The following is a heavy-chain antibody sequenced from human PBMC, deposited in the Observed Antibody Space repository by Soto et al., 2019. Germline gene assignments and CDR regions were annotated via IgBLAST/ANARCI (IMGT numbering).Heavy chain of an antibody. V-gene: IGHV1-18*01. CDR3: ARAPTPYYYDSSVLYFDY. J-gene: IGHJ4*02. Sequence: ASVKVSCKASGYTFTSYGISWVRQAPGQGLEWMGWISAYNGNTNYAQKFQGRVTITADESTSTAYMELSSLRSEDTAVYYCARAPTPYYYDSSVLYFDYWGQGTLVTVSS. CDR1: GYTFTSYG. CDR2: ISAYNGNT. D-gene: IGHD3-22*01.